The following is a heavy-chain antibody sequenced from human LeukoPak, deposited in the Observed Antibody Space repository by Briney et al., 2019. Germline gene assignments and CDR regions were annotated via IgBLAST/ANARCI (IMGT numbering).Heavy chain of an antibody. J-gene: IGHJ6*03. CDR2: IGTIGDT. CDR3: ARATVIGDVPVPGYMDV. V-gene: IGHV3-13*01. CDR1: GFSFSNYD. D-gene: IGHD2-21*01. Sequence: GGSLRLSCAASGFSFSNYDMHWVRQVAGKGLEWVSSIGTIGDTFYPGSVKGRFTISRENAKNSLYLQMNSLRAGDTAVYYCARATVIGDVPVPGYMDVCGNGTTVTVSS.